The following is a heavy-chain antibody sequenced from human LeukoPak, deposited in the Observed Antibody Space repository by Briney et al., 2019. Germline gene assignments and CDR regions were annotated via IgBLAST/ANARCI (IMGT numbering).Heavy chain of an antibody. J-gene: IGHJ4*01. Sequence: GGALRLSCAASGFPFSSYSMNWVRQAPAKVLEWVSSISSSSSYIYYAASKNGRFTTSRDNAKNSLYLQMISRRAEDTAVYYCARGWPANDYDSSGYGDYWGQGTLVTVSS. CDR1: GFPFSSYS. D-gene: IGHD3-22*01. V-gene: IGHV3-21*01. CDR2: ISSSSSYI. CDR3: ARGWPANDYDSSGYGDY.